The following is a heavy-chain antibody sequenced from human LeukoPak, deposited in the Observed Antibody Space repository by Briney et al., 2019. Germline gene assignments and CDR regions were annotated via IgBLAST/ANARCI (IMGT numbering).Heavy chain of an antibody. CDR1: GGSISSYY. CDR3: ARVTGYSSGWYVGYYFDY. J-gene: IGHJ4*02. Sequence: PSETLSLTCTVSGGSISSYYWSWIRQPPGKGLEWIGYIYYSGSTNYNPSLKSRVTISVDTSKNQFSLKLSSVTAADTAVYYCARVTGYSSGWYVGYYFDYWGQGTLVTVSS. CDR2: IYYSGST. V-gene: IGHV4-59*01. D-gene: IGHD6-19*01.